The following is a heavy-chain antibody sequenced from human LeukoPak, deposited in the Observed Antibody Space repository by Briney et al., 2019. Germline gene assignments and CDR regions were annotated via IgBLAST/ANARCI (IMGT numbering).Heavy chain of an antibody. V-gene: IGHV3-30*02. CDR3: ARLDRETYCSSTSCYVY. CDR2: IWYDGSNR. D-gene: IGHD2-2*01. Sequence: GGSLRLSCAASGFTFSSYGMHWVRQAPGKGLEWVAFIWYDGSNRYYADSVKGRFTISRDNSKNTLYLQMNSLRAEDTAVYYCARLDRETYCSSTSCYVYWGQGTLVTVSS. J-gene: IGHJ4*02. CDR1: GFTFSSYG.